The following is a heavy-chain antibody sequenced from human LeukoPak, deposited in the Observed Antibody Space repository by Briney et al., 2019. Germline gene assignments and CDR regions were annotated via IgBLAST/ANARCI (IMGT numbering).Heavy chain of an antibody. CDR2: IKQDGSEK. CDR1: AFSLSDYW. D-gene: IGHD6-13*01. CDR3: ASNGVYSSIGPPISYYYYGMDV. V-gene: IGHV3-7*01. J-gene: IGHJ6*02. Sequence: GGSLRLSCAASAFSLSDYWMSWVRQTPGKGLEWVANIKQDGSEKYYVGSVKGRFTISRDNVKNALYLQMNSLRAEDTAVYYCASNGVYSSIGPPISYYYYGMDVWGQGTTVTVSS.